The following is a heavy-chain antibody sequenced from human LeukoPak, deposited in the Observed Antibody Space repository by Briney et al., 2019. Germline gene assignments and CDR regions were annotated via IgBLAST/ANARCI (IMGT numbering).Heavy chain of an antibody. Sequence: GGSLRLSCAASGFTVSSNYMSWVRQAPGKGLEWVSVIYSGGSTYYADSVKGRFTISRDNYKNTLYLQMNSLRAEDTAVYYCASEYSSGLSSYYYGMDVWGQGTTVTVSS. CDR2: IYSGGST. D-gene: IGHD6-19*01. J-gene: IGHJ6*02. CDR3: ASEYSSGLSSYYYGMDV. V-gene: IGHV3-66*01. CDR1: GFTVSSNY.